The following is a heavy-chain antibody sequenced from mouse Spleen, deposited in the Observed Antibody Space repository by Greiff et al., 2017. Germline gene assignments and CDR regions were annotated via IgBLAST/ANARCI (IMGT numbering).Heavy chain of an antibody. CDR1: GYTFTSYW. V-gene: IGHV1-64*01. Sequence: QVQLQQSGAELVKPGASVKLSCKASGYTFTSYWMPWVKQRPGQGLEWIGMIHPNSGSTNYNEKFKSKATLTVDKSSSTAYMQLSSLTSEDSAVYYCARDYSPYYAMDYWGQGTSVTVSS. CDR2: IHPNSGST. D-gene: IGHD2-12*01. J-gene: IGHJ4*01. CDR3: ARDYSPYYAMDY.